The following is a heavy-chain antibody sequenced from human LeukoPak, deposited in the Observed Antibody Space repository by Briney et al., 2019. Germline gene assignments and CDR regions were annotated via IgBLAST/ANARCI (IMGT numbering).Heavy chain of an antibody. CDR2: ISGSGGST. J-gene: IGHJ4*02. Sequence: GVSLRLSCAASGFTFSSYAMSWVRQAPGKGVEWVSAISGSGGSTYYADSVKGRFTVSRDNSKNTLYLQMNSLRAEDTAVYYCANGYSEGRYCSSASCALWYWGQGTLVTVSS. V-gene: IGHV3-23*01. D-gene: IGHD2-2*01. CDR3: ANGYSEGRYCSSASCALWY. CDR1: GFTFSSYA.